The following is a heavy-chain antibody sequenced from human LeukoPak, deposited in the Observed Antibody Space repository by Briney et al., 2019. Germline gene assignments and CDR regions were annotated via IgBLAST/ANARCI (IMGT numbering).Heavy chain of an antibody. CDR1: GFTFSSYA. J-gene: IGHJ4*02. CDR2: ISYDGSNK. V-gene: IGHV3-30-3*01. Sequence: GGSLRLSCAASGFTFSSYAMHWVRQAPGKGLEWVAVISYDGSNKYYADSVKGRFTISRDNSKNTLYLQMNSLRAEDTAVYYCAKDQPRAYDFWSGFGDYWGQGTLVTVSS. D-gene: IGHD3-3*01. CDR3: AKDQPRAYDFWSGFGDY.